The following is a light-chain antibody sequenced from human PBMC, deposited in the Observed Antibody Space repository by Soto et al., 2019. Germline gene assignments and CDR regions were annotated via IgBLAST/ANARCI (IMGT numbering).Light chain of an antibody. Sequence: QSVLTQPPSASASLGASVKLTCTLSSGHNSYAIAWHQQQPEKRPRYLMKLNSDGSHSKGDGIPDRFSGSSSGAERYLTISSLQSEDEADYYCQTWSTDIRVFGGGTKLTVL. J-gene: IGLJ3*02. CDR1: SGHNSYA. CDR3: QTWSTDIRV. V-gene: IGLV4-69*01. CDR2: LNSDGSH.